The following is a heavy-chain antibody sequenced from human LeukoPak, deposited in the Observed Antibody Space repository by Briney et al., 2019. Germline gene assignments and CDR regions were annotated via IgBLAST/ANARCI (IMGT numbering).Heavy chain of an antibody. CDR3: AREVAAAGTDDY. Sequence: SVKVSCKASGGTFSSYAISWLRQAPGQGLEWMGRIIPILGIANYAQKFQGRVTITADKSTSTAYMELSSLRSEDTAVYYCAREVAAAGTDDYWGQGTLVTVSS. J-gene: IGHJ4*02. CDR1: GGTFSSYA. V-gene: IGHV1-69*04. D-gene: IGHD6-13*01. CDR2: IIPILGIA.